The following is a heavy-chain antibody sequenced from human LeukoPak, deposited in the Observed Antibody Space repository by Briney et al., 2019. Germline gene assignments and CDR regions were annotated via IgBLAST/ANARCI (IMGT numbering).Heavy chain of an antibody. Sequence: PSETLSLTCTVSGASISSYYWSWIRQPPGKGLEWIGYLYNTRNTYYNPSLKSRVTISVDTSKNQFSLKLSSVTAADTAVYYCARGYDGSGYYYRNWYFDLWGRGTLVTVSS. J-gene: IGHJ2*01. CDR3: ARGYDGSGYYYRNWYFDL. CDR1: GASISSYY. CDR2: LYNTRNT. D-gene: IGHD3-22*01. V-gene: IGHV4-59*08.